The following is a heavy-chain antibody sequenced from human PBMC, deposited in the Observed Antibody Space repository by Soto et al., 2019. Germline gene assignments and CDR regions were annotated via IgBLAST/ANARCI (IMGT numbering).Heavy chain of an antibody. V-gene: IGHV1-46*01. J-gene: IGHJ5*02. Sequence: ASVKVSCKASGYTFTSYYMNWVRHAPGQGLEWMGIINPSGGSTSYAQKFQGRVTMTRDTSTSTVYMALTSLRSEDTAVYYCARGLIVVAQFGNWSDPWCQPTLVTVSS. CDR3: ARGLIVVAQFGNWSDP. CDR1: GYTFTSYY. CDR2: INPSGGST. D-gene: IGHD3-22*01.